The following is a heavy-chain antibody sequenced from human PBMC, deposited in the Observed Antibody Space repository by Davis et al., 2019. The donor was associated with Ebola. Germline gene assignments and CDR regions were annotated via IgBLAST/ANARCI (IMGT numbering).Heavy chain of an antibody. V-gene: IGHV3-23*01. CDR3: ATEVAGGAFDI. J-gene: IGHJ3*02. CDR1: RFPMGDHA. Sequence: GESLKISCTASRFPMGDHAMTWVRQAPGKGLEWVSTIGGGDGETFYTDSVKGRFTISRDNAKNSLYLQMHSLRADDTAVYYCATEVAGGAFDIWGRGTMVTVSS. CDR2: IGGGDGET. D-gene: IGHD6-19*01.